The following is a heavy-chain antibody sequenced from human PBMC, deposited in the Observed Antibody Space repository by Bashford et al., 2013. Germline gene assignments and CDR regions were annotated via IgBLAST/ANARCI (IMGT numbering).Heavy chain of an antibody. CDR2: IYSGGST. CDR3: ASVENVVLWPYGMDV. V-gene: IGHV3-53*01. D-gene: IGHD2-15*01. J-gene: IGHJ6*02. CDR1: GFTVSSNY. Sequence: GGSLRLSCAASGFTVSSNYMSWVRQAPGKGLEWVSVIYSGGSTYYADSVKGRFTISRDNSKNTLYLQMNSLRAEDTAVYYCASVENVVLWPYGMDVWGQGTRVTVSS.